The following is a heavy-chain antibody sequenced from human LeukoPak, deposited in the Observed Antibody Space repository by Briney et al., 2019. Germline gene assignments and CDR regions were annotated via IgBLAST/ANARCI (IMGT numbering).Heavy chain of an antibody. Sequence: GGSLRLSCAASGFTFSSYWMHWVRQAPGKGLVWVSRINTDGSSTSYADSVKARFTISRDNAKNTLYLQMNSLRAEDTAVYYCAGGSILTGYPHHYYYGMDVWGQGTTVTVSS. J-gene: IGHJ6*02. D-gene: IGHD3-9*01. CDR3: AGGSILTGYPHHYYYGMDV. CDR1: GFTFSSYW. CDR2: INTDGSST. V-gene: IGHV3-74*01.